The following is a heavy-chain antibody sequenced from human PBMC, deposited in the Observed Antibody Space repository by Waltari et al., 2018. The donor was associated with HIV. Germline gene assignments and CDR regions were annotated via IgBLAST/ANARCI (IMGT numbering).Heavy chain of an antibody. D-gene: IGHD2-15*01. V-gene: IGHV4-4*02. CDR3: ARAVSGGHGSSWLDP. CDR1: GGSISSYNW. CDR2: MYHSGST. Sequence: QVQLQESGPGLVKPSETLSLTCAVSGGSISSYNWWSGVRQPPGKGLEGIGEMYHSGSTNYNSALKSRVTISVDKSKNQFSLKLNSVTAADTAIYYCARAVSGGHGSSWLDPWGQGILVTVSS. J-gene: IGHJ5*02.